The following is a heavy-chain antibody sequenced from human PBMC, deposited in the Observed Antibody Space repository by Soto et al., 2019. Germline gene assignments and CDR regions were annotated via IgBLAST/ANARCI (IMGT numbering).Heavy chain of an antibody. V-gene: IGHV2-70*01. Sequence: SGPTLVNPTQTLTLTCSFSGFSLSSTGVGVGWIRQPPGKALEWLALIDWDDDKYYSTSLKTRLTISKDTSKNQVVLTMTNMDPVDTATYYCARSRIKYYFDYWGQGTLVTVSS. CDR1: GFSLSSTGVG. CDR2: IDWDDDK. J-gene: IGHJ4*02. CDR3: ARSRIKYYFDY.